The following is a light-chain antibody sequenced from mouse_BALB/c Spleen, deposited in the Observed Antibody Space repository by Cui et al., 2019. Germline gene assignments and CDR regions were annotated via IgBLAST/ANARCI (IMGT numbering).Light chain of an antibody. J-gene: IGKJ2*01. CDR3: QQGNTLPYT. CDR2: DTS. V-gene: IGKV10-96*01. Sequence: DIQLTQTTSSLSASLGDRVTISCRASQDISNYLNWYQQKPDGTVKLLIYDTSRLHSGVPSRFSGSGSGTDYSLTISNLEQGDIATYFCQQGNTLPYTFGGGTKLEIK. CDR1: QDISNY.